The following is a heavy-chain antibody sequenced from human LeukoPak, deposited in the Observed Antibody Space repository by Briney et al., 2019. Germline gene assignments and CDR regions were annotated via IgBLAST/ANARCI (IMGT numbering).Heavy chain of an antibody. CDR2: ISGSGGST. CDR1: GFTFSSYA. V-gene: IGHV3-23*01. D-gene: IGHD2-8*01. Sequence: GGSLRLSCAASGFTFSSYAMSWVRQAPGKGLEWASAISGSGGSTYYADSVKGRFTISRDNSKNTLYLQMNSLRAEDTAVYYCAKDRPNCTNGVCSFDPWGQGTLVTVSS. J-gene: IGHJ5*02. CDR3: AKDRPNCTNGVCSFDP.